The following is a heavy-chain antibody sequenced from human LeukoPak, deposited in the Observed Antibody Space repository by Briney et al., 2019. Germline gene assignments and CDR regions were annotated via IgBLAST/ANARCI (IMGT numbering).Heavy chain of an antibody. J-gene: IGHJ5*02. V-gene: IGHV4-34*01. Sequence: SETLSLTCAVFGASFSGYYWSWIRQPPGKGLEWIGEINHGGSTNYNPSLKSRVTISVDTSKNQFSLKLTSVTAADTAVYFCARHGYGSQGNWFEPWGQGPLVTVSS. CDR3: ARHGYGSQGNWFEP. CDR2: INHGGST. CDR1: GASFSGYY. D-gene: IGHD4-17*01.